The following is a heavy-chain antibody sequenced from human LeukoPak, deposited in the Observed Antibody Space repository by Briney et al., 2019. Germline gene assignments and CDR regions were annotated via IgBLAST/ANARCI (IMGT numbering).Heavy chain of an antibody. D-gene: IGHD5-18*01. V-gene: IGHV1-2*02. CDR3: ARDKDTAMVGDY. CDR2: INPNSGGT. Sequence: ASVTLTFKASGYTFTGHYMHWVRQAPGQGLEWMGWINPNSGGTNYAQNFQGRVTMTRDTSISSAYMELSSLRSDDTAVYYCARDKDTAMVGDYWGQGTLLTVSS. CDR1: GYTFTGHY. J-gene: IGHJ4*02.